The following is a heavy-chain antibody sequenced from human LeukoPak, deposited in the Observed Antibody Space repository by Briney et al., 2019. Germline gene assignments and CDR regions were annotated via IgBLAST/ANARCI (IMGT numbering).Heavy chain of an antibody. CDR1: GFTFSSYG. V-gene: IGHV3-30*12. Sequence: GGSLRLSCAASGFTFSSYGMHWARQAPGKGLEWVAVLLHDGSEKYYADSVKGRFTISRDNAKNTLYLQMNSLRAEDTAVYYCARVQGHPPNGLDIWGQGTMVTVSS. D-gene: IGHD2-8*01. J-gene: IGHJ3*02. CDR3: ARVQGHPPNGLDI. CDR2: LLHDGSEK.